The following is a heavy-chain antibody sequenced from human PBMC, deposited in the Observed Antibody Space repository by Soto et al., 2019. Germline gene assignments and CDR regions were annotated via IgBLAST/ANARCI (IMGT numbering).Heavy chain of an antibody. J-gene: IGHJ5*02. CDR1: GGSISSYY. CDR3: ARGSTLDWFDP. CDR2: IYYSGST. V-gene: IGHV4-59*01. D-gene: IGHD2-2*01. Sequence: QVQLQESGPGLVKPSETLSLTCTVSGGSISSYYWSWIRQPPGKGLEWIGYIYYSGSTNYNPSLKSRVTISVDTSKNQFSLKLSSVTAADTAVYYCARGSTLDWFDPWGQGTLVTVSS.